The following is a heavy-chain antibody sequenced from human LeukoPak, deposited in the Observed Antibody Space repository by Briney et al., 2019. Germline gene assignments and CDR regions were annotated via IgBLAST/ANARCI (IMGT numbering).Heavy chain of an antibody. J-gene: IGHJ4*02. CDR3: ARGKISYSSGWYYYSDY. CDR1: GGAFSSYA. Sequence: ASVKVSCKASGGAFSSYAISWVRQAPGQGLEWMGGIIPIFGTANYAQKFQGRVTITADKSTSTAYMELSSLRSEDTAVYYCARGKISYSSGWYYYSDYWGQGTLVTVSS. CDR2: IIPIFGTA. D-gene: IGHD6-19*01. V-gene: IGHV1-69*06.